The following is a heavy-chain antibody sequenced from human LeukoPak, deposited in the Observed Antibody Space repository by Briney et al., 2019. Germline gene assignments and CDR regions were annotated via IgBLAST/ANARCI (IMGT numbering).Heavy chain of an antibody. CDR2: IYHSGTT. J-gene: IGHJ4*02. Sequence: SEALSLTCAVSGYSITSSSWWGWIRQPPGKGLEWIGYIYHSGTTYYNPSLQGRVTMSVDTSKNQFSLKLSSVTAADTAVYYCARGGLHLNWGQGTLVTVSS. V-gene: IGHV4-28*03. CDR1: GYSITSSSW. CDR3: ARGGLHLN.